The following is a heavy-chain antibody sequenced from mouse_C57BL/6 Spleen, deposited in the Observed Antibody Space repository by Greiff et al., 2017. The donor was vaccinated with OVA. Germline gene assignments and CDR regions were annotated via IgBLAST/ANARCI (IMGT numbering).Heavy chain of an antibody. Sequence: LVAPSQSLSITCTVSGFSLTRYGVDWVRQPPGKGLEWLGVIWGGGSTNYNSALMSRLSISKDNSKSQVFLKMNSLQTDDTAMYYCAKHGRDDYDEDWYFDVWGTGTTVTVSS. CDR2: IWGGGST. D-gene: IGHD2-4*01. CDR1: GFSLTRYG. V-gene: IGHV2-9*01. CDR3: AKHGRDDYDEDWYFDV. J-gene: IGHJ1*03.